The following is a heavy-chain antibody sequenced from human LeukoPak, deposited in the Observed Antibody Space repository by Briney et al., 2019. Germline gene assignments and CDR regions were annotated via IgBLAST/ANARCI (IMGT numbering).Heavy chain of an antibody. D-gene: IGHD3-22*01. J-gene: IGHJ4*02. CDR2: INHSGST. Sequence: SEXXSXXCAVYGGSFSXYXXSWVRQPPGKXXXXXXEINHSGSTNYNPSLKSRVTISVDTSKNQFSLKLSSVTAADTAVYYCARDYSSGYYLRRPFDYWGQGTLVTVSS. CDR1: GGSFSXYX. CDR3: ARDYSSGYYLRRPFDY. V-gene: IGHV4-34*01.